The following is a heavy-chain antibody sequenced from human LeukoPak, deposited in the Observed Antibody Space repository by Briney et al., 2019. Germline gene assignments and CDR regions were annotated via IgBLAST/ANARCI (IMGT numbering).Heavy chain of an antibody. CDR1: GILVSSNY. Sequence: GGSLRLSCVASGILVSSNYMSWVRQAPGKGLEWVSTISVSGDRTYYADSVKGRFTISKDNSKNTLNLQMNSLRAEDTAVYYCARGAVIQYSSSWYSHLFSDYWGQGTLITVSS. J-gene: IGHJ4*02. CDR3: ARGAVIQYSSSWYSHLFSDY. CDR2: ISVSGDRT. D-gene: IGHD6-13*01. V-gene: IGHV3-23*01.